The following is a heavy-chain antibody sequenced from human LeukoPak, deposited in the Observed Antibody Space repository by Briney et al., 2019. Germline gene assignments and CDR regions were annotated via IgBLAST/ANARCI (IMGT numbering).Heavy chain of an antibody. V-gene: IGHV5-10-1*01. CDR1: GYSFTTYW. CDR3: ARTDSAYEYLDY. D-gene: IGHD5-12*01. J-gene: IGHJ4*02. CDR2: IDPSDSYT. Sequence: GESLKISCKGSGYSFTTYWISWVRQMLGKGLEWMGRIDPSDSYTRYSPSFQGHVTISADQSITTAYLQWSSLRASDTAMYYCARTDSAYEYLDYWGQGTLVTVSS.